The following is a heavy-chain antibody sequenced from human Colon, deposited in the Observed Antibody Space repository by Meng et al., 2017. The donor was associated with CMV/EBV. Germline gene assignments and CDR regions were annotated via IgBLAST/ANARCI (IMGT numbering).Heavy chain of an antibody. D-gene: IGHD6-19*01. CDR2: IYYSGST. J-gene: IGHJ4*02. CDR3: ARVGSSGWELAY. V-gene: IGHV4-39*07. CDR1: GGSISSSSYY. Sequence: SETLSLTCTVSGGSISSSSYYWGWIRQPPGKGLEWIGSIYYSGSTYYNPSLKSRVTISVDTSKNQFSLKLSSVTAADTAVYYCARVGSSGWELAYWGQGTLVTVSS.